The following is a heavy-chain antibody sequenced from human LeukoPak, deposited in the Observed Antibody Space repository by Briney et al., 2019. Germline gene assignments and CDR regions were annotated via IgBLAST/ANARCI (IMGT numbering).Heavy chain of an antibody. CDR2: ISSSGNSI. V-gene: IGHV3-11*01. J-gene: IGHJ1*01. CDR3: AKGAYSSSWYAYFQH. D-gene: IGHD6-13*01. CDR1: GFTFSDYY. Sequence: GGSLRLSCAASGFTFSDYYMSWIRQAPGKGLEWVSYISSSGNSISYADSVKGRFTISRDNNKNSLYLQMNSLRTEDTALYYCAKGAYSSSWYAYFQHWGQGTLVTVSS.